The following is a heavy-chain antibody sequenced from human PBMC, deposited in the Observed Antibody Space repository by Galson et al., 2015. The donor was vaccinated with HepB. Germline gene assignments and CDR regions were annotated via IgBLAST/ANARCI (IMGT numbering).Heavy chain of an antibody. Sequence: SLRLSCAASGFTFSSYGMHWVRQAPGKGLEWVAVIWYDGSNKYYADSVKGRFTISRDNSKNTLYLQMNSLRAEDTAVYYCAREYYYDSSGYYERWFDPWGQGTLVTVSS. V-gene: IGHV3-33*08. CDR3: AREYYYDSSGYYERWFDP. CDR2: IWYDGSNK. CDR1: GFTFSSYG. D-gene: IGHD3-22*01. J-gene: IGHJ5*02.